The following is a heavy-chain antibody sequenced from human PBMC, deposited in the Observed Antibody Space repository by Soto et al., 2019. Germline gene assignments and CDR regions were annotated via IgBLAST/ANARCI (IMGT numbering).Heavy chain of an antibody. J-gene: IGHJ5*02. V-gene: IGHV4-39*01. D-gene: IGHD6-19*01. Sequence: SETLSLTCSVSGGSINSSSYFWGWVRQPPGKGLEWIGSIYYSGSTYYNPSLRSRVTISVDTSKNQFSLKLSTVTAADTAVFYCARHYSSGSRNWFDPWGQGTLVTVSS. CDR1: GGSINSSSYF. CDR2: IYYSGST. CDR3: ARHYSSGSRNWFDP.